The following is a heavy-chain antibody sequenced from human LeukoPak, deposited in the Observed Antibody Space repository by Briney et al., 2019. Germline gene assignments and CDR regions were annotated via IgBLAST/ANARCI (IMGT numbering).Heavy chain of an antibody. CDR1: GRSFSVYY. J-gene: IGHJ6*02. V-gene: IGHV4-34*01. CDR2: INHSGST. Sequence: SQTLSLTCAVYGRSFSVYYWRWIRQPPGKGLEWLGEINHSGSTNYNPSLKSRVTISVDTSKNQFSLKLSSVTAADTAVYYCARGPRGTHYYYYGMDVWGQGTTVTVSS. CDR3: ARGPRGTHYYYYGMDV.